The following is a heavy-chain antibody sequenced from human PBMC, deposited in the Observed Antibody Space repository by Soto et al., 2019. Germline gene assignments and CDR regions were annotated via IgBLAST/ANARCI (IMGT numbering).Heavy chain of an antibody. V-gene: IGHV3-23*01. Sequence: QPVGSLRLSCAASGFTFSIYDMSWLRQAPGKGLEWVSAISGSGGGGGSTYYADSVKGRFTISRDNSKNTLYLQMNSLRAEDTAIYYCARYLMPTTTTTFAYWGQGTLVTVSS. CDR1: GFTFSIYD. CDR3: ARYLMPTTTTTFAY. CDR2: ISGSGGGGGST. J-gene: IGHJ4*02. D-gene: IGHD4-4*01.